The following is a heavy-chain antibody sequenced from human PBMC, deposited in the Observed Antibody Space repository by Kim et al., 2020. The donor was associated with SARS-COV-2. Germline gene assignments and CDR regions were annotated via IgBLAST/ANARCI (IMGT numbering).Heavy chain of an antibody. Sequence: ASVKVSCKASGYTFTANYMHWVRQAPGQGLEWMGRINPNSGGTDYAQKFQGRVIMTRDTSISTAYMELSRLKSDDTAMYYCARDQGYSGYDFGYWGQGTL. D-gene: IGHD5-12*01. V-gene: IGHV1-2*06. J-gene: IGHJ4*02. CDR2: INPNSGGT. CDR3: ARDQGYSGYDFGY. CDR1: GYTFTANY.